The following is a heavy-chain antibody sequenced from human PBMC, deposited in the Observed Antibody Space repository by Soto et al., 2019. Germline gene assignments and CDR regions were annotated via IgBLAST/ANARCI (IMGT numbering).Heavy chain of an antibody. CDR1: GYTFTSYA. J-gene: IGHJ6*02. D-gene: IGHD3-3*01. V-gene: IGHV1-3*01. CDR3: VADTIFGVVIRNHYYYYGMDV. CDR2: INAGNGNT. Sequence: ASVKVSCTASGYTFTSYAMHWVRQAPGQRLEWMGWINAGNGNTKYSQKFQGRVTITRDTSASTAYMELSSLRSEDTAVYYCVADTIFGVVIRNHYYYYGMDVWGQGTTVTVSS.